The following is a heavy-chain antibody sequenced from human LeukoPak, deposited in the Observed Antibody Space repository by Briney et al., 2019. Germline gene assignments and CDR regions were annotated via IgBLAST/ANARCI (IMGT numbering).Heavy chain of an antibody. Sequence: GGSLRLSCAASGFTFTSYWMHWVRQAPGKGLVWASRINSDGTSTSYADSVKGRFTISRDNAKNMLYLEMNSLRVDDTSVYYCVRGAPFDYWGQGTLVTVSS. V-gene: IGHV3-74*01. CDR1: GFTFTSYW. CDR2: INSDGTST. CDR3: VRGAPFDY. J-gene: IGHJ4*02. D-gene: IGHD1-26*01.